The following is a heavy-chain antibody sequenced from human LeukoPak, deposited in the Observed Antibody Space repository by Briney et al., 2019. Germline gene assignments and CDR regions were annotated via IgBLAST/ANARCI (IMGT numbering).Heavy chain of an antibody. CDR3: ARGQWGLGY. V-gene: IGHV3-11*01. CDR2: ISPDGTTS. Sequence: KSGGSLRLSCAAAGFTFSDHYMTWIRQAPGKALEWVSYISPDGTTSYYADSLKGRFTVSRDNAKNSLYLQMNSLSAEDTAVYFCARGQWGLGYWGQGALVTVSS. D-gene: IGHD1-26*01. CDR1: GFTFSDHY. J-gene: IGHJ4*02.